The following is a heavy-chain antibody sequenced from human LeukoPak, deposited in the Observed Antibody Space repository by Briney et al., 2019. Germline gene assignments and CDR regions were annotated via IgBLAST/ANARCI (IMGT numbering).Heavy chain of an antibody. J-gene: IGHJ4*02. Sequence: SGGSLRLSCAASGFTFSNAWMSWVRQAPGKGLEWVGRIKSKTDGGTTDYAAPVKGRFTISRDTANNTLYLQMNSLRAEDTAVYYCARDNVYGSGTEYWGQGTLVTVSS. D-gene: IGHD3-10*01. V-gene: IGHV3-15*01. CDR1: GFTFSNAW. CDR2: IKSKTDGGTT. CDR3: ARDNVYGSGTEY.